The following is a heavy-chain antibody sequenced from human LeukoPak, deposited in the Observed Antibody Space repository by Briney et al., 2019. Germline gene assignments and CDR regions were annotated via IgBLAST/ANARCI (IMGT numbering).Heavy chain of an antibody. V-gene: IGHV1-46*01. CDR2: INPSGGST. CDR1: GYTFTSNY. D-gene: IGHD3-10*01. CDR3: ARDIVSGRFRKAWLKTESFGGYYFDY. Sequence: GASVKVSCKAFGYTFTSNYMHWVRQAPGQGLEWMGIINPSGGSTSYAQKLQGRVTMTRDMSTSTVYMELSSLGSEDTAVYYCARDIVSGRFRKAWLKTESFGGYYFDYWGQGTLVTVSS. J-gene: IGHJ4*02.